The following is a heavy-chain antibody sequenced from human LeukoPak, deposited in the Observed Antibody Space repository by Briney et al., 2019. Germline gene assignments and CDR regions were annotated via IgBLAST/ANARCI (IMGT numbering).Heavy chain of an antibody. J-gene: IGHJ4*02. D-gene: IGHD6-13*01. CDR2: ISNDGNTK. V-gene: IGHV3-30-3*01. CDR1: GFAFSTYA. CDR3: AKGLGYSSFDY. Sequence: GRSLRLSCAASGFAFSTYAMHWVRQAPGKGPQWMTVISNDGNTKYYADSVKGRFTISRDNSKNTLYLQMNSLRAEDTAVYYCAKGLGYSSFDYWGQGTQVTVSS.